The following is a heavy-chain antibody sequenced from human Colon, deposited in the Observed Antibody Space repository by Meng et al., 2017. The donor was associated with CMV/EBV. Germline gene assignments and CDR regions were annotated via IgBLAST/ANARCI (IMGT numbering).Heavy chain of an antibody. Sequence: GESLKISCAASQFTFSSYPMSWVRQAPGKGLEWVSSISSSSSYIYYADSVKGRFTISRDNAKNSLYLQMNSLRAEDTAVYYCAGRAIVVVPGYYYYYGMDVWGQGTTVTVSS. V-gene: IGHV3-21*01. CDR3: AGRAIVVVPGYYYYYGMDV. CDR2: ISSSSSYI. J-gene: IGHJ6*02. D-gene: IGHD2-2*01. CDR1: QFTFSSYP.